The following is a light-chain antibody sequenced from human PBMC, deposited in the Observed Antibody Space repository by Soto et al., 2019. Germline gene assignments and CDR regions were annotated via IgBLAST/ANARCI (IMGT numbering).Light chain of an antibody. J-gene: IGKJ1*01. CDR1: QSVSSD. V-gene: IGKV3-15*01. CDR3: HQDNNWPRT. Sequence: DIVMTQSPAPLPASPGERSTLSCRASQSVSSDLAWYQQKPGRAPSLLIYDASSRAAGVPARFSGTGSGTEFTLTISSLQSEDFGVYYCHQDNNWPRTFGQGTKVDIK. CDR2: DAS.